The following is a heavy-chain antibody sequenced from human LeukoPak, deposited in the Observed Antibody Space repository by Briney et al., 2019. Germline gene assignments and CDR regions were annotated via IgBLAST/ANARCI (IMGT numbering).Heavy chain of an antibody. J-gene: IGHJ6*03. Sequence: GGSLRLSCVASGFSVSQNYMTWVRQAPGQGLEWVSIMYGGGSTYYADSVKGRFIISRDSSKNTVFLQMDSLRAEDTAIYYCARETDFTGYFYFYMDVWGKGTPVTVSS. CDR1: GFSVSQNY. V-gene: IGHV3-53*01. CDR3: ARETDFTGYFYFYMDV. D-gene: IGHD3-9*01. CDR2: MYGGGST.